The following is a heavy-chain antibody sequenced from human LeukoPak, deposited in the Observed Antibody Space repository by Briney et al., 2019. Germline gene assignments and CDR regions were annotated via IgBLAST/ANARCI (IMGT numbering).Heavy chain of an antibody. CDR3: ARERAAAFDY. CDR1: GFTFSSYA. J-gene: IGHJ4*02. Sequence: GGSLRLSCAASGFTFSSYAMHWVRPAPGKGLEWVAVISYDGSHKYYADSVKGRFTISRDNSKNTLYLQMTSLRAEDTAVYYCARERAAAFDYWGQGTLVTVSS. D-gene: IGHD6-13*01. CDR2: ISYDGSHK. V-gene: IGHV3-30*04.